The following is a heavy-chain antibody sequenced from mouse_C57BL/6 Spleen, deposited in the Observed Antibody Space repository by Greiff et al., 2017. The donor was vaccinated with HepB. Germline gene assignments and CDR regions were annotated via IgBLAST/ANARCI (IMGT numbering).Heavy chain of an antibody. V-gene: IGHV1-59*01. CDR1: GYTFTSYW. D-gene: IGHD1-1*01. CDR2: IDPSDSYT. Sequence: QVQLQQPGAELVRPGTSVKLSCKASGYTFTSYWMHWVKQRPGQGLEWIGVIDPSDSYTNYNQKFKGKATLTVDTSSSTAYMQLSSLTSEDSAVYYCAGHYYGSSYLAWFAYWGQGTLVTVSA. CDR3: AGHYYGSSYLAWFAY. J-gene: IGHJ3*01.